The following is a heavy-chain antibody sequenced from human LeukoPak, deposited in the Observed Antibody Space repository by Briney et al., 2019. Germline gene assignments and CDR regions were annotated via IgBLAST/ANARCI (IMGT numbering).Heavy chain of an antibody. J-gene: IGHJ5*02. CDR3: ARLYDSSGYTNWLDP. CDR1: GGSISSHY. V-gene: IGHV4-59*11. Sequence: PSETLSLTCTVSGGSISSHYWSWIRQPPGKGLEWIGYIYYSGSTNYNPSLKSRVTISVDTSNNQFSLKLSSVTAADTAVYYCARLYDSSGYTNWLDPWGQGTLVTVSS. CDR2: IYYSGST. D-gene: IGHD3-22*01.